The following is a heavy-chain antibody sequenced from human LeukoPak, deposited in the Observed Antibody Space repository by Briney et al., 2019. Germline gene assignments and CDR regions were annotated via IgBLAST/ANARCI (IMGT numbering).Heavy chain of an antibody. CDR2: ISSSSSTI. Sequence: GGSLRLSCAASGFSFTTYWMSWVRQAPGKGLEWVSYISSSSSTIYYAESVKGRFTISRDNAKNSLYLQMNSLRAEDTAVYYCAKEEFYDFWSGLNLWGQGTLVTVSS. CDR1: GFSFTTYW. CDR3: AKEEFYDFWSGLNL. J-gene: IGHJ5*02. D-gene: IGHD3-3*01. V-gene: IGHV3-48*01.